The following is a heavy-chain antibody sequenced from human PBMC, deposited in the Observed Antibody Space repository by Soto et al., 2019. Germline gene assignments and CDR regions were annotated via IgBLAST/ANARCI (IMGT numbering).Heavy chain of an antibody. CDR2: ISSSSSYT. J-gene: IGHJ6*02. CDR3: ARDRLVAATSDPPYYYVGMDV. D-gene: IGHD2-15*01. CDR1: GFTFSRYS. Sequence: KPGESLRLSCAASGFTFSRYSMNWVRQAPAQGQEWDSSISSSSSYTYYADSVKGRFTISRDNAKNSLYLQMNSLRAEDTAVYYCARDRLVAATSDPPYYYVGMDVWGQGTTVTVSS. V-gene: IGHV3-21*01.